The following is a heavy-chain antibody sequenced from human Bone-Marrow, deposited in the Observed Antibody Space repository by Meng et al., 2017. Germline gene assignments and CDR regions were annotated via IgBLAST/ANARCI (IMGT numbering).Heavy chain of an antibody. V-gene: IGHV3-15*01. CDR3: TTDGYYYDSSGSTY. CDR1: GFYFSNAW. CDR2: IKSKTDGGTT. Sequence: GESLKISCAASGFYFSNAWMSWVRQAPGKGLEWVGRIKSKTDGGTTDYAAPVKGRFTISRDDSKNTLYLQMNSLKTEDTAVYYCTTDGYYYDSSGSTYWGQGTLVTVSS. D-gene: IGHD3-22*01. J-gene: IGHJ4*02.